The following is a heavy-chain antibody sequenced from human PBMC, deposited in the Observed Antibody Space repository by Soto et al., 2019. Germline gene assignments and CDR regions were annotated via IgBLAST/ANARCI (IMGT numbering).Heavy chain of an antibody. J-gene: IGHJ4*01. CDR1: GFIFSDAW. CDR3: TTDSLFTGQLVRMDN. D-gene: IGHD3-9*01. Sequence: PGGSLRLSCAASGFIFSDAWINWVRQAPGKGLEWVGRIKSKTDGGTTDFAAPVKGRFAISRDDSIDVVYMEMYSLKTDYTAVYFCTTDSLFTGQLVRMDNWGHGTLVTVSS. CDR2: IKSKTDGGTT. V-gene: IGHV3-15*07.